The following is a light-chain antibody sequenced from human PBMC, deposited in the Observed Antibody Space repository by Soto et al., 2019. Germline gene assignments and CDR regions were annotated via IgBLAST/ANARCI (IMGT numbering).Light chain of an antibody. J-gene: IGLJ1*01. V-gene: IGLV1-47*02. Sequence: QSVLTQPPSASGTPGQRVTISCSGSSSNIGSNFAYWYQHLPGTAPKILIYTNDQRPSGVPDRFSGSKSGTSAALAISGLRSEDEADYYCATWDDSLSGYLFGSGTKLTVL. CDR1: SSNIGSNF. CDR3: ATWDDSLSGYL. CDR2: TND.